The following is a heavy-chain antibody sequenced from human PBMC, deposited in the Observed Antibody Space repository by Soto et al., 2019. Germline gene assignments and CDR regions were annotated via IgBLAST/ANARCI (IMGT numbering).Heavy chain of an antibody. V-gene: IGHV4-34*01. CDR3: ARRRLSPNRLDASGTYTNDRPGGPNWFDP. CDR2: VDHRGNT. CDR1: NGSFRGFY. D-gene: IGHD3-16*01. J-gene: IGHJ5*02. Sequence: SETLSLPCAVYNGSFRGFYWSWIRQPPQKGLEWFGEVDHRGNTHYYPSLKSRVTISGDTSQNQFSLHLRAVTAADTAVYSCARRRLSPNRLDASGTYTNDRPGGPNWFDPWGQGTLVTVSS.